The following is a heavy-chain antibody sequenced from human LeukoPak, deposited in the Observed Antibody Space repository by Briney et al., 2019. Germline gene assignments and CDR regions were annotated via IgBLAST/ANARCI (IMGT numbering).Heavy chain of an antibody. V-gene: IGHV4-61*02. CDR3: ARDYSAIFGV. CDR1: GGSISSGSYY. D-gene: IGHD3-3*01. J-gene: IGHJ6*04. Sequence: PSQTLSLTCIVSGGSISSGSYYWNWIRQPAGKGLEWIGRIYTSGSTNYNPSLKSRVTVSVDTSKNQFPLKLSSVTAADTAVYYCARDYSAIFGVWGKGTTVTVSS. CDR2: IYTSGST.